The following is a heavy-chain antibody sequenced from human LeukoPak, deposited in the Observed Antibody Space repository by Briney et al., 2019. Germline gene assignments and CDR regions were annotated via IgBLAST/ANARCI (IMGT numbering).Heavy chain of an antibody. J-gene: IGHJ2*01. CDR2: LEPICGAP. Sequence: SVKVSRKAFGGTFINYAIGWVRQAPGRGLEWMGGLEPICGAPNYAQKFQGRVTLTRHDSTTTAYMELTTLRSEDTAVYYCARRAYCGGDCYRDNWYFDLWGRGTLVTVSS. D-gene: IGHD2-21*02. CDR1: GGTFINYA. CDR3: ARRAYCGGDCYRDNWYFDL. V-gene: IGHV1-69*05.